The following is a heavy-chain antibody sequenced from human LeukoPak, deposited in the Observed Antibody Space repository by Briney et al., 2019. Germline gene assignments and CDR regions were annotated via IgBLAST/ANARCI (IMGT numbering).Heavy chain of an antibody. V-gene: IGHV3-30-3*01. J-gene: IGHJ4*02. CDR2: ISYDGNNK. Sequence: GGSLRLSCTASGFIFADYALHWVRQAPGKGLQWVALISYDGNNKHYADFVGGRFTISRDRDTNTLFLEMHSLTTDDTAIYYCARGAYQLLSPDFWGQGVLVTVSS. CDR3: ARGAYQLLSPDF. CDR1: GFIFADYA. D-gene: IGHD2/OR15-2a*01.